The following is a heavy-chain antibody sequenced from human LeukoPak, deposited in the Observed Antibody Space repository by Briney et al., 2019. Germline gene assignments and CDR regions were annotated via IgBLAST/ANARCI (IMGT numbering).Heavy chain of an antibody. CDR2: IWYDGSNK. CDR3: AKRVAATRALDY. V-gene: IGHV3-33*06. J-gene: IGHJ4*02. Sequence: GGSLRLSCAASGFTFSSYGMHWVRQAPGKGLEWVAVIWYDGSNKYYADSVKGRFTISRDNSKNTLYLRMNSLRAEDTALYYCAKRVAATRALDYWGQGTLVTVSS. CDR1: GFTFSSYG. D-gene: IGHD4-11*01.